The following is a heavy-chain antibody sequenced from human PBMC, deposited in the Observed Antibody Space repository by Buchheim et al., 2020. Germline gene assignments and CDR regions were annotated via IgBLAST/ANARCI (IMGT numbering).Heavy chain of an antibody. CDR2: IWYDGSNK. Sequence: QVQLVESGGGVVQPGRSLRLSCAASGFTFSSYGMHWVRQAPGKGLEWVAVIWYDGSNKYYADSVKGRFTISRDNSKNTLYLQMSSLRAEDTAVYYCARAMTTVTTRSLDYWGQGTL. CDR1: GFTFSSYG. V-gene: IGHV3-33*01. D-gene: IGHD4-11*01. J-gene: IGHJ4*02. CDR3: ARAMTTVTTRSLDY.